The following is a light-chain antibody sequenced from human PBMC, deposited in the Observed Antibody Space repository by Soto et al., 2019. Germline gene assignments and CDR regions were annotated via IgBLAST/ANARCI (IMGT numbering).Light chain of an antibody. CDR1: QSVGRN. CDR3: QQLNGSPWT. CDR2: GAS. J-gene: IGKJ1*01. Sequence: EIVMTQSPATLSASPGERATLSCRASQSVGRNLAWYQQKPGQAPRLVIYGASTRATGIPARFSGSGSGTEFTLTISSLQSEDFAVYYCQQLNGSPWTFGQGTRVEIK. V-gene: IGKV3-15*01.